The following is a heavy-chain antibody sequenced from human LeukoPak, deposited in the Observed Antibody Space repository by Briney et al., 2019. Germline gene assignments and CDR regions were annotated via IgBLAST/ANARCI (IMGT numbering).Heavy chain of an antibody. J-gene: IGHJ6*02. CDR3: ARDPRRDYYDSSGEHYYYYGMDV. V-gene: IGHV1-69*13. Sequence: ASVKVSCTASGGTFSSYAISWVRQAPGQGLEWMGGIIPIFGTANYAQKFQGRVTITADESTSTAYMELSSLRSEDTAVYYCARDPRRDYYDSSGEHYYYYGMDVWGQGTTVTVSS. D-gene: IGHD3-22*01. CDR2: IIPIFGTA. CDR1: GGTFSSYA.